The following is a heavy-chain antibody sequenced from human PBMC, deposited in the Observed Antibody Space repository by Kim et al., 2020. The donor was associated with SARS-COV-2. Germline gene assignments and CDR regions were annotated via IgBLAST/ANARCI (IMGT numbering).Heavy chain of an antibody. D-gene: IGHD3-3*01. V-gene: IGHV1-18*01. Sequence: ASVKVSCKASGYTFTSYGISWVRQAPGQGLEWMGWISAYNGNTNYAQKLQGSVTITTDTSTSTAYLELRSLRSDDTAVYYCAREGSLAIFGVVIPTNYYYYGMDVWGQGTTVTVSS. CDR1: GYTFTSYG. J-gene: IGHJ6*02. CDR2: ISAYNGNT. CDR3: AREGSLAIFGVVIPTNYYYYGMDV.